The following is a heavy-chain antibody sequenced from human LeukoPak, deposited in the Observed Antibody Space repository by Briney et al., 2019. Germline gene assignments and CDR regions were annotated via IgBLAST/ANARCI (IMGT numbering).Heavy chain of an antibody. CDR1: GASFNTYY. CDR3: ARGPVALPNDRLSLFFDF. V-gene: IGHV4-34*01. D-gene: IGHD2-8*01. Sequence: SETLSLTCAVYGASFNTYYWTWIRQSPDKGLEWIGEVKHDGDTNVNPSLRSRVVMSVDASKNQFSLKMTSVTAADTAVYFCARGPVALPNDRLSLFFDFWGQGTLVTVSS. CDR2: VKHDGDT. J-gene: IGHJ5*01.